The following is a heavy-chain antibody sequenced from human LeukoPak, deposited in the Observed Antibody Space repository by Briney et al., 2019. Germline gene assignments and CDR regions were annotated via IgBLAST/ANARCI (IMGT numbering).Heavy chain of an antibody. J-gene: IGHJ4*02. Sequence: PGGSLRLSCAASGFTFSSYSMNWVRQAPGKGLEWVSSISSSSSYIYYADSVKGRFTISRDNAKNSLYLQMNSLRAEDTAVYYCARDRGGIAARLIDYWGQGTLVTVSS. CDR3: ARDRGGIAARLIDY. D-gene: IGHD6-6*01. V-gene: IGHV3-21*01. CDR1: GFTFSSYS. CDR2: ISSSSSYI.